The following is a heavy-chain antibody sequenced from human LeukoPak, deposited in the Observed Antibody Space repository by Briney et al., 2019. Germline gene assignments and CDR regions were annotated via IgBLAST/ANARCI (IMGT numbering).Heavy chain of an antibody. CDR1: GGSISGYY. V-gene: IGHV4-59*08. CDR3: AKGSGSLDY. CDR2: IYFSGST. J-gene: IGHJ4*02. Sequence: NSSETLSFTCTVSGGSISGYYWSWIRQPPGEGLEWIGYIYFSGSTNYNPSLRSRVTISVDTSKNQFSLKLSSVTAADTAVYYCAKGSGSLDYWGQGTLVTVSS. D-gene: IGHD3-10*01.